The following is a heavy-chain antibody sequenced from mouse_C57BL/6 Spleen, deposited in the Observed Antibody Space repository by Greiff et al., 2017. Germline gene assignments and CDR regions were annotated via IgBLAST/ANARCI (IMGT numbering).Heavy chain of an antibody. J-gene: IGHJ3*01. D-gene: IGHD2-2*01. CDR2: INPNNGGT. CDR1: GYTFTDYY. Sequence: VQLQQSGPELVKPGASVKISCKASGYTFTDYYMNWVKQSHGKSLEWIGDINPNNGGTSYNQKFKGKATLTVDKSSSTAYMELRSLTSEDSAVYYCARSSTMATTGFAYWGQGTLVTVSA. CDR3: ARSSTMATTGFAY. V-gene: IGHV1-26*01.